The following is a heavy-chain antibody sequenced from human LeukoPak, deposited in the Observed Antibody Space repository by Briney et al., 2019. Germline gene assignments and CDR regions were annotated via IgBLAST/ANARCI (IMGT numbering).Heavy chain of an antibody. Sequence: SQTLSLTCTVSGGSISSGSYYWSWIRQPAGKGLEWIGRIYTSGSTNYNPSLKSRVTISVDTSKNQFSLKLSSVTAADTAVYYCAAMFWSGYYTGVDYWGQGTLVTVPS. CDR1: GGSISSGSYY. J-gene: IGHJ4*02. CDR2: IYTSGST. CDR3: AAMFWSGYYTGVDY. V-gene: IGHV4-61*02. D-gene: IGHD3-3*01.